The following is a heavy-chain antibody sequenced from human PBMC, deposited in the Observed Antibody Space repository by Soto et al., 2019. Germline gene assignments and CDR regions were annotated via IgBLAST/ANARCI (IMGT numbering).Heavy chain of an antibody. CDR2: IIPIFGVT. D-gene: IGHD1-1*01. Sequence: QVQLVQSGAEVKKPGSSVKVSCKASGGTLSSYTITWVRQAPGQGLEWLGRIIPIFGVTNYAQKFQDRVTITADRSTTTAFMELSRLRSEDTAVYYCVRDWESTTQTWGFGDSWGQGTLVTVSS. V-gene: IGHV1-69*08. J-gene: IGHJ4*02. CDR3: VRDWESTTQTWGFGDS. CDR1: GGTLSSYT.